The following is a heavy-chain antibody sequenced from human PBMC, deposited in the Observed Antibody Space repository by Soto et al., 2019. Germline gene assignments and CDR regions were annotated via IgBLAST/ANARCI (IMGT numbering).Heavy chain of an antibody. CDR3: ARVVGARHNWFDP. J-gene: IGHJ5*02. CDR2: IYYSGST. V-gene: IGHV4-59*08. CDR1: GGSISSYY. D-gene: IGHD2-15*01. Sequence: LSLTCTVSGGSISSYYWSWIRQPPGKGLEWIGYIYYSGSTNYNPSLKSRVTISVDTSKNQFSLKLSSVTAADTAVYYCARVVGARHNWFDPPGQGTLVTGSS.